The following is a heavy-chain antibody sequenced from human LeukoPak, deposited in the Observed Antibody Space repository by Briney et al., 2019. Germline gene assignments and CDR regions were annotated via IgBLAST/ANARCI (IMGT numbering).Heavy chain of an antibody. CDR3: ASAPGNLGEEGGYMYV. V-gene: IGHV4-4*02. CDR1: GGSISSSNW. J-gene: IGHJ6*03. CDR2: IYHSGST. Sequence: PSETLSLTCAVSGGSISSSNWWSWVRQPPGKGLEWIGEIYHSGSTNYNPSLKSRVTISVDKSKNQFSLKLSSVTALDTAVYYCASAPGNLGEEGGYMYVWGKGTTVTVSS. D-gene: IGHD1-14*01.